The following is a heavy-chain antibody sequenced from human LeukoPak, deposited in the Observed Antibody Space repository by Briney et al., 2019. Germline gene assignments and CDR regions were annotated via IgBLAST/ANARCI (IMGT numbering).Heavy chain of an antibody. Sequence: SETLSLTCTVSGGSISSYYWSWSRQPPGKGLEWIGYIYYTGTTNYNPSLKSRVTISVDTSKNQFSLKLSSVTAADTAVYYCARGGWRLDYWGQGTLVTVSS. CDR1: GGSISSYY. V-gene: IGHV4-59*01. D-gene: IGHD2-15*01. J-gene: IGHJ4*02. CDR3: ARGGWRLDY. CDR2: IYYTGTT.